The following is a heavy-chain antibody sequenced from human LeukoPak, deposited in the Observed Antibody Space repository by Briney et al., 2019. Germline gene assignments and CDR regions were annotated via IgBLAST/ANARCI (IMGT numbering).Heavy chain of an antibody. D-gene: IGHD6-13*01. CDR2: ISYDGSNK. CDR3: ARDLQWAAADSYGMDV. J-gene: IGHJ6*02. V-gene: IGHV3-30-3*01. CDR1: GFTFSSYA. Sequence: PGRSLRLSYAASGFTFSSYAMHWVRQAPGKGLEWVAVISYDGSNKYYADSVKGRFTISRDNSKNTLYLQMNSLRAEDTAVYYCARDLQWAAADSYGMDVWGQGTTVTVSS.